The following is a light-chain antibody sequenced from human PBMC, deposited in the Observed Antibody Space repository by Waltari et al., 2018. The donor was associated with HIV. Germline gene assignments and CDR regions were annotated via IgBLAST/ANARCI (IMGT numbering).Light chain of an antibody. J-gene: IGLJ3*02. CDR1: SSDVGAYTL. Sequence: QSALTQSASVSGSPGPSITISCTGTSSDVGAYTLVSWYQQHPGEVPKLLIYGVTKRPSGVSTRFSGSKSGNTASLTISGLQAEDEADYYCCSYAGSGLVFGGGTKLTVL. CDR2: GVT. V-gene: IGLV2-23*02. CDR3: CSYAGSGLV.